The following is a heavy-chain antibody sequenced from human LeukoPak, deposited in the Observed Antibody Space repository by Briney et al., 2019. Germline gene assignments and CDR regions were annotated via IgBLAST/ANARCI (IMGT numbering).Heavy chain of an antibody. J-gene: IGHJ4*02. CDR3: TTDSGAY. D-gene: IGHD3-10*01. CDR2: IKKITEGGTT. Sequence: GRSLRLSCAASGFTFSNAWMTWVRQAPGKGLEWVGRIKKITEGGTTDYAAAVKGRFSISRDDLENTVYLQMNSLKIEDTALYYCTTDSGAYWGQGTLVTVSS. V-gene: IGHV3-15*01. CDR1: GFTFSNAW.